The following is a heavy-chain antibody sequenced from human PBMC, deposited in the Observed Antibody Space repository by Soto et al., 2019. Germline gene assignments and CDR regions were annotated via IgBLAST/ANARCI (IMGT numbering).Heavy chain of an antibody. V-gene: IGHV1-18*01. CDR3: ARDVRIAQLSDAFHI. CDR1: GYTFTSSG. J-gene: IGHJ3*02. Sequence: QVQLEQSGPEVKKPGASVKVSCKASGYTFTSSGINWVRQTPGQGLEWMGWISTYNGNTKYAQHLQGRVTMTTDTSTSTAYMELRSLRSDDTAVYYCARDVRIAQLSDAFHIWGQGAMVTVSS. CDR2: ISTYNGNT. D-gene: IGHD1-1*01.